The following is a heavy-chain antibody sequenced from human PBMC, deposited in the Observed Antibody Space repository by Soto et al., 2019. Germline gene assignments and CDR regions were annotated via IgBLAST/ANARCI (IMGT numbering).Heavy chain of an antibody. J-gene: IGHJ5*02. Sequence: EVQLVESGGGLVKPGGSLRLSCAASGFTFSSYSMNWVRQAPGKGLEWVSSISSSSSYIYYADSVKGRFTISRDNDKNSLYLQMNSLRADETAVYYCARVLGYYYDSSGYLNPWGQVTLVTVSS. CDR3: ARVLGYYYDSSGYLNP. V-gene: IGHV3-21*01. CDR2: ISSSSSYI. D-gene: IGHD3-22*01. CDR1: GFTFSSYS.